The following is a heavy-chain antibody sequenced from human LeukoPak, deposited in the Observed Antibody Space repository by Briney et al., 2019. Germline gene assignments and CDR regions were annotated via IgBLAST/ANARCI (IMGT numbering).Heavy chain of an antibody. J-gene: IGHJ6*03. CDR1: GGSISYYY. CDR2: IYYSGST. CDR3: ARTTEGYCRSTSCYGFYYSYYMDV. Sequence: SETLSLTCTVSGGSISYYYWSWIRQPPGKGLEWIGYIYYSGSTNYNPSLKSRVTISVATSKNQFSLKLNSVTAADTAVYYCARTTEGYCRSTSCYGFYYSYYMDVWGKGTTVTISS. V-gene: IGHV4-59*01. D-gene: IGHD2-2*01.